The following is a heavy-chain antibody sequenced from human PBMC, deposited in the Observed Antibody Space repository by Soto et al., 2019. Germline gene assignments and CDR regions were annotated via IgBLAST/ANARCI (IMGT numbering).Heavy chain of an antibody. Sequence: QVQLVESGGGVVQPGRSLRLSCAASGFTFSSYGMHWVRQAPGKGLEWVAVISYDGSNKYYADSVKGRFTISRDNSKNTLYRQMNSRRAEDTAVYYCAKDRRAVTTVGYYYGMDVWGQGTTVTVSS. CDR2: ISYDGSNK. CDR3: AKDRRAVTTVGYYYGMDV. D-gene: IGHD4-4*01. V-gene: IGHV3-30*18. CDR1: GFTFSSYG. J-gene: IGHJ6*02.